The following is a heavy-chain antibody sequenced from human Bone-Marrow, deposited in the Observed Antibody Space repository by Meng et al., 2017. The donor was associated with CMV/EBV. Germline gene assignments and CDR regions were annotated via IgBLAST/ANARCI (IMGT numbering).Heavy chain of an antibody. CDR3: ARDHYYDTNNYRRGWFDP. CDR2: IYYSGST. V-gene: IGHV4-31*02. J-gene: IGHJ5*02. Sequence: ISSGGYYWTWIRQHPGKGLEWIGYIYYSGSTYYNPFLKSRVTMSVHMSKNQFSLKLSSVTAADTAVYYCARDHYYDTNNYRRGWFDPWGQGTLVTVSS. D-gene: IGHD3-22*01. CDR1: ISSGGYY.